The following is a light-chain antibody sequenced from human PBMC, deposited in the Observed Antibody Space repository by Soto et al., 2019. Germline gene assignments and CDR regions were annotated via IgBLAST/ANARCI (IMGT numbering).Light chain of an antibody. CDR2: GAS. CDR3: QQYKNWPLT. CDR1: QSVNSN. V-gene: IGKV3-15*01. Sequence: EIVMTQSPATLSVSPGGRATLSCRASQSVNSNLAWYQQKPGQAPRLLIYGASTRATGFPPRFSGSGSGTEFTLTISSLQSEDFAVYYCQQYKNWPLTFGGGTRVEIK. J-gene: IGKJ4*01.